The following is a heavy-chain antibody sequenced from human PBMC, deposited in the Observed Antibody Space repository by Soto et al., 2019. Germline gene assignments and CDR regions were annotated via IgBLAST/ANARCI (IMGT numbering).Heavy chain of an antibody. J-gene: IGHJ6*01. CDR3: ARRGTGSGIYRSSGYHYYLMAF. Sequence: GESLKISSKGSGYSFTSCWISWVRQLPGKGLERMGRIDPSDSYTNYSPSFQGHVTISADKSISTAYLQWSSLKASDTAMYYSARRGTGSGIYRSSGYHYYLMAFRAQRTSVTGS. V-gene: IGHV5-10-1*01. CDR1: GYSFTSCW. D-gene: IGHD3-10*01. CDR2: IDPSDSYT.